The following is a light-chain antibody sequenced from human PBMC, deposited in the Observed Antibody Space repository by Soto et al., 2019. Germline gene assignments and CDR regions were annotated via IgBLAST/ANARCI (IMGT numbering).Light chain of an antibody. CDR3: QQSYSTPQT. Sequence: DVQKTECPSSLSASVGDRVTITCRASQSISSYLNWYQQKPGKAPKLLIYAASSLQSGVPSRFSGSGSGTDFTLTISSLQPEDFATYYCQQSYSTPQTFGQGTKVEIK. CDR2: AAS. CDR1: QSISSY. J-gene: IGKJ1*01. V-gene: IGKV1-39*01.